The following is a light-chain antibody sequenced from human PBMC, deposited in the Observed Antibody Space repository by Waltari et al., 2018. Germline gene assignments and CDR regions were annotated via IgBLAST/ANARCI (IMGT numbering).Light chain of an antibody. CDR3: QQYGSSPPRT. Sequence: EIVLTTSPGTLSLSPGERATLSCSASQTGSSGYYAWYQKNPGPAPRLLIYGASSRATGIPDRFSGSGSGTDFTLTISRLEPEDFAVYYCQQYGSSPPRTFGQGTKVEIK. V-gene: IGKV3-20*01. CDR2: GAS. J-gene: IGKJ1*01. CDR1: QTGSSGY.